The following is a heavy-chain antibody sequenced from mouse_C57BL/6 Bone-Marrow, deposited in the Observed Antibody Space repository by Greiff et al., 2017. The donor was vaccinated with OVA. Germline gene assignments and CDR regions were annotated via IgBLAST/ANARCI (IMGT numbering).Heavy chain of an antibody. CDR3: ARDWGYAMDY. CDR1: GYTFTNYW. Sequence: QVQLKQSGAELVRPGTSVKMSCKASGYTFTNYWIGWAKQRPGHGLEWIGDIYPGGGYTNYNEKFKGKATLTADKSSSTAYMQFSSLTSEDSAIYYCARDWGYAMDYWGQGTSVTVSS. D-gene: IGHD4-1*01. J-gene: IGHJ4*01. V-gene: IGHV1-63*01. CDR2: IYPGGGYT.